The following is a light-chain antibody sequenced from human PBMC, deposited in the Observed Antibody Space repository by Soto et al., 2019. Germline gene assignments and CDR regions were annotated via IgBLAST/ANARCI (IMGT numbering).Light chain of an antibody. CDR2: AAS. CDR3: QHHCTSPQYT. CDR1: QSLTNSY. V-gene: IGKV3-20*01. Sequence: DIVLTQSPGTLSLSPGERATLSCRASQSLTNSYLAWYQQKPGQAPRLLIYAASNRATGIPDRFSGSVSGTEFSLTISRLDPEDFAVYYCQHHCTSPQYTFGQGTKLEIK. J-gene: IGKJ2*01.